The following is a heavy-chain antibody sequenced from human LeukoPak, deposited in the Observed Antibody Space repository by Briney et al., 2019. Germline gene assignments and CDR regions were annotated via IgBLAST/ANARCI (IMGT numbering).Heavy chain of an antibody. Sequence: ASVNVSCTVSGYTFTSYDINWVRQATGQGLEWMGWMNPNSGNTGYAQKFQGRVTMTRNTSISTAYMELSSLRSEDTAVYYCARAMMVTAYYYYHGMDVWGQGTTVTVSS. CDR1: GYTFTSYD. CDR2: MNPNSGNT. CDR3: ARAMMVTAYYYYHGMDV. V-gene: IGHV1-8*01. J-gene: IGHJ6*02. D-gene: IGHD2-21*02.